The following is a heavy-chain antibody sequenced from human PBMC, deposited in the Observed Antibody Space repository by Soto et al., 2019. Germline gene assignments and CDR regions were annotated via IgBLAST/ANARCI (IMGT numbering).Heavy chain of an antibody. D-gene: IGHD5-18*01. CDR1: RGSFSASG. Sequence: QVQLVQSGAEVQKPGSSVKVSCRAARGSFSASGFSWVRQAPGQGLEWVGGFIPIFGTANYAPKFQDRVTMTADDSTSTVYMALSSLKSEDTAMYYCARSGYSYGPNIDWGQGTLVTVSS. CDR3: ARSGYSYGPNID. J-gene: IGHJ4*02. V-gene: IGHV1-69*01. CDR2: FIPIFGTA.